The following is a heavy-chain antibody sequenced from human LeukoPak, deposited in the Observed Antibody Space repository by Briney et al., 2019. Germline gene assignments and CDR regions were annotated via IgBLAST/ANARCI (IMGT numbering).Heavy chain of an antibody. CDR3: ARGNIATRRGENWFDP. CDR1: GYTFTGDF. CDR2: INSDSGGT. V-gene: IGHV1-2*02. Sequence: GASVKVSCKASGYTFTGDFIHWVRQAPGQGLEWMGWINSDSGGTNYARKFRGRVTMTRDTSISTAYMELSSLRSDATAVFYCARGNIATRRGENWFDPWGQGTLVTVSS. J-gene: IGHJ5*02. D-gene: IGHD6-6*01.